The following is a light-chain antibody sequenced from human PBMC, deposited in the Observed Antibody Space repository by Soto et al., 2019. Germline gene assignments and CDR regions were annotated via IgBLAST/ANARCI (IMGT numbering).Light chain of an antibody. Sequence: QSVLTHPPSVSGAPGQRVTISCTGSSSNIGAGYDVHWYQQLPGTAPKLLIYGNSNRPSGVPDRFAGSKSGTSASLAITGLQDEDEADYYCQSYDSSLVVFGGGTKLTVL. CDR2: GNS. CDR1: SSNIGAGYD. CDR3: QSYDSSLVV. V-gene: IGLV1-40*01. J-gene: IGLJ2*01.